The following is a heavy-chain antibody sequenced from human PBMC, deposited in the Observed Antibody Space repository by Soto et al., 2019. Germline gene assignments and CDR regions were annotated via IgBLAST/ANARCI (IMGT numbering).Heavy chain of an antibody. Sequence: HGASLKISCKGSGYSFTSYWIGWVRQMPGKGLEWMGIIYPGDSDTRYSPSFQGQVTISADKSISTAYLQWSSLKASDTAMYYCERQGIAVAGLNDYWGQGTLVTVYS. V-gene: IGHV5-51*01. CDR3: ERQGIAVAGLNDY. CDR2: IYPGDSDT. J-gene: IGHJ4*02. CDR1: GYSFTSYW. D-gene: IGHD6-19*01.